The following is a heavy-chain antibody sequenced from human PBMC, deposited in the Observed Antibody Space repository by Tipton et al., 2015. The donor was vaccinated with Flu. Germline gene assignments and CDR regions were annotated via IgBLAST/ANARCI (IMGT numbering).Heavy chain of an antibody. V-gene: IGHV1-69*01. J-gene: IGHJ4*02. CDR1: GGTFSRYA. CDR2: IIPIFGTA. CDR3: ARDTAVRVVIMVPLYY. D-gene: IGHD3-10*01. Sequence: QSGPEVKKPGSSVKVSCKASGGTFSRYAISWVRQAPGQGLEWMGGIIPIFGTANYAQKFQGRVTITADESTSTAYMELSRLGSEDTAVYYCARDTAVRVVIMVPLYYWGQVTLVAVSS.